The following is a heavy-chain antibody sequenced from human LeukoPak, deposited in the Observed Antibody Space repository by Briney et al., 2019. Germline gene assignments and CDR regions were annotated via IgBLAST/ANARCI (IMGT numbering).Heavy chain of an antibody. Sequence: SVTVSCKASGGTFSSYAISWVRQAPGQGLEWMGGIIPIFGTANYAQKFQGRVTITADESTSTAYMELSSLRSEDTAVYYCARERYCSGGSCLFDPWGQGTLVTVSS. V-gene: IGHV1-69*13. CDR2: IIPIFGTA. CDR1: GGTFSSYA. J-gene: IGHJ5*02. D-gene: IGHD2-15*01. CDR3: ARERYCSGGSCLFDP.